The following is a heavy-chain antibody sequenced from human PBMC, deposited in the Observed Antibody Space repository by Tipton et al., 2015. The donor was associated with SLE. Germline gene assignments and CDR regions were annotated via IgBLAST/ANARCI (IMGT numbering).Heavy chain of an antibody. Sequence: TLSLTCIVSGGSMKRGGYYWSWIRQVPGKGLDWVGHISDSGSTSYNPSLRSRVTISAETSKSQFSLKLTSVTAADTAVYYCARTTEYFDPWGQGTLVTVSS. CDR1: GGSMKRGGYY. D-gene: IGHD1-1*01. CDR3: ARTTEYFDP. CDR2: ISDSGST. J-gene: IGHJ5*02. V-gene: IGHV4-31*03.